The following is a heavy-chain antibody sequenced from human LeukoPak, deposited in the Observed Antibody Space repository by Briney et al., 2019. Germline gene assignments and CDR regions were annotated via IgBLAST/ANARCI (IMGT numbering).Heavy chain of an antibody. V-gene: IGHV4-59*11. D-gene: IGHD4-23*01. J-gene: IGHJ4*02. Sequence: PSETLSLTCTVSDDSIRSHYWSWIRQPPGKGLEWIGYVDYSGSTKHNPSLKSRVSMSVDTSKNQFSLKLTSVTAADTAVYYCARGGKATVVTMWGQGILVTVSS. CDR1: DDSIRSHY. CDR3: ARGGKATVVTM. CDR2: VDYSGST.